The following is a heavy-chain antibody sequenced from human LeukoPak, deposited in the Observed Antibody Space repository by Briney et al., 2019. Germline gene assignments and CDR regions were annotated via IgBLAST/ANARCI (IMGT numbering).Heavy chain of an antibody. V-gene: IGHV4-39*01. D-gene: IGHD3-10*01. CDR3: ARHYGP. J-gene: IGHJ5*02. CDR2: IYDSGST. Sequence: PSETLSLTCTVSGGSIRSSYYYWGCIRQPPGKGVEWVGSIYDSGSTYYHPSLKSRVTISVDTSKNRYSLKLNSVTAADTAVYYSARHYGPWGQGTLVTVSS. CDR1: GGSIRSSYYY.